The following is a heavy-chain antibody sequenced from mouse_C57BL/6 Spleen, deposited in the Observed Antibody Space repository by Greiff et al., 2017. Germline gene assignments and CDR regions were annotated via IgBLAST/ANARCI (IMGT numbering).Heavy chain of an antibody. CDR1: GFTFSDYY. D-gene: IGHD1-1*01. Sequence: VKLMESGGGLVQPGGSLKLSCAASGFTFSDYYMYWVRQTPEKRLEWVAYISNGGGSTYYPDTVKGRFTISRDNAKNTLYLQMSRLKSEDTAMYYCARPYGSSYDAMDYWGQGTSVTVSS. CDR3: ARPYGSSYDAMDY. J-gene: IGHJ4*01. V-gene: IGHV5-12*01. CDR2: ISNGGGST.